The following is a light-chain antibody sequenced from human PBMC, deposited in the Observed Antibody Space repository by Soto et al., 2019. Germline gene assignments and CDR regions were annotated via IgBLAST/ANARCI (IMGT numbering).Light chain of an antibody. CDR2: DAS. V-gene: IGKV3-11*01. J-gene: IGKJ4*01. CDR1: QSISRY. Sequence: EIVLTQSPATLSLSPGERATLSCRASQSISRYLAWYQQKPGQAPRLLIYDASNRATGIPARFSGSGSGTDFTLTICRLDPEDCAVYYCLQRSKWPLTFGGGTKVDIK. CDR3: LQRSKWPLT.